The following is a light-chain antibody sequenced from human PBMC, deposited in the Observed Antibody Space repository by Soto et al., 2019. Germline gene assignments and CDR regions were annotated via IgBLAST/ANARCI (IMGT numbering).Light chain of an antibody. V-gene: IGKV1-39*01. CDR1: QGVSRK. J-gene: IGKJ5*01. CDR2: AAS. Sequence: TQSPGTLSLSPGERATLSCRASQGVSRKLAWYQQKPGKAPKVLIYAASNLQSGVPPRFSGSGSGTDFTLTISSLQPEDVATYFCQQSYRTPITFGQGTRLEI. CDR3: QQSYRTPIT.